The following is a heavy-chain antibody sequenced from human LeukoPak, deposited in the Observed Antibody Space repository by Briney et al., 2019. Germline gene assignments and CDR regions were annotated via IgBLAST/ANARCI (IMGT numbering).Heavy chain of an antibody. Sequence: PGGSLRLSCAASGFTFSGSAMHWVRQASGKGLEWVGRIRSKANSYATAYAASVKGRFTISRDDSKNTAYLQVNSLKTEDTAVYYCTTTYYYDSSGYYYEDYYYYMDVWGKGTTVTVSS. V-gene: IGHV3-73*01. CDR2: IRSKANSYAT. CDR1: GFTFSGSA. D-gene: IGHD3-22*01. J-gene: IGHJ6*03. CDR3: TTTYYYDSSGYYYEDYYYYMDV.